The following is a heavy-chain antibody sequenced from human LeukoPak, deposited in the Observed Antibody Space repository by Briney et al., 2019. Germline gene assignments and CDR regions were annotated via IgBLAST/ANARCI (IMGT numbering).Heavy chain of an antibody. CDR2: ISVDNGYT. V-gene: IGHV1-18*01. CDR1: GYTFSMYG. J-gene: IGHJ4*02. D-gene: IGHD2-21*02. CDR3: ARSLGIVVVTAPSPGFDY. Sequence: GASVKVSCKASGYTFSMYGINWVRQAPGQGLEWMGWISVDNGYTNYAQRFQGRVTMTTDTSTSTAYMELRSLRSDDTAVYHCARSLGIVVVTAPSPGFDYWGQGTLVTVSS.